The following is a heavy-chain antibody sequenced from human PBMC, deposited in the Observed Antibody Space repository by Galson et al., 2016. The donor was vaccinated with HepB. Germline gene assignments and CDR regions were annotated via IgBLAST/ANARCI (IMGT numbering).Heavy chain of an antibody. J-gene: IGHJ6*02. Sequence: SLRLSCAASGFPFNKYGMHWVRQAPGKGLEWVSVISNDGGKSFYTDSVKGRFTISRDNSKNTIHLQMTSLRADDTAVYHCAGCMGVHCFYYGMDVWGQGTTVTVSS. D-gene: IGHD2-8*01. V-gene: IGHV3-30*03. CDR1: GFPFNKYG. CDR2: ISNDGGKS. CDR3: AGCMGVHCFYYGMDV.